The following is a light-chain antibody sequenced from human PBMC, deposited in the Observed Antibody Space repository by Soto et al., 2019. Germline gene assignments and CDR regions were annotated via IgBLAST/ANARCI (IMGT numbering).Light chain of an antibody. CDR2: GAS. Sequence: EIVLTQSPGTLSLSPGERATLSCRASQSVSSSYLAWYQQKPGQAPRLLIYGASSRATGIPDRFSGSGSGTDFTLTISRLEAEDFAVYYCQQYGSSPVTFGQGTKLEIK. J-gene: IGKJ2*01. CDR3: QQYGSSPVT. V-gene: IGKV3-20*01. CDR1: QSVSSSY.